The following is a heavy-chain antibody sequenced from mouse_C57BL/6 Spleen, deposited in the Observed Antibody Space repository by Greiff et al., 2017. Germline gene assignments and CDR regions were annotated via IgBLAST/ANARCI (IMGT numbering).Heavy chain of an antibody. J-gene: IGHJ4*01. CDR2: IYPGDGDT. V-gene: IGHV1-80*01. CDR3: ARPIPYDGYYSYAMDY. D-gene: IGHD2-3*01. Sequence: VQLQQSGAELVKPGASVKISCKASGYAFSSYWMNWVKQRPGKGLEWIGQIYPGDGDTNYNGKFKGKATLTADKSSSTAYMQLSSLTSEDSAVYVCARPIPYDGYYSYAMDYWGQGTSVTVSS. CDR1: GYAFSSYW.